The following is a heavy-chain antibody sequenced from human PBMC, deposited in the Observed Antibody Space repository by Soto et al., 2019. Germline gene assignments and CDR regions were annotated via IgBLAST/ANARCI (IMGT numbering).Heavy chain of an antibody. V-gene: IGHV1-8*01. CDR1: GYTFTSYG. CDR3: VTSIRDGYNVAFDI. CDR2: MNPNSGNT. J-gene: IGHJ3*02. Sequence: ASVKVSCKASGYTFTSYGINWVRQATGQGLEWMGWMNPNSGNTGYAQKFQGRVTMTRNTSISTAYMELSSLRSEDTAVYYCVTSIRDGYNVAFDIWGQGTMVTVSS. D-gene: IGHD5-12*01.